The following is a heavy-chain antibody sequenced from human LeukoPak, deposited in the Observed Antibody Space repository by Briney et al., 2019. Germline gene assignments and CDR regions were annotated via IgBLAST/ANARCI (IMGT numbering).Heavy chain of an antibody. CDR2: IYTSGST. CDR3: ARDGLRYLGWFDP. Sequence: PSETLPLTCTVSGGSISSGSYYWSWIRQPAGKGLEWIGRIYTSGSTNYNPSLKSRVTISVDTSKNQFSLKLSSVTAADTAVYYCARDGLRYLGWFDPWGQGTLVTVSS. V-gene: IGHV4-61*02. J-gene: IGHJ5*02. CDR1: GGSISSGSYY. D-gene: IGHD3-9*01.